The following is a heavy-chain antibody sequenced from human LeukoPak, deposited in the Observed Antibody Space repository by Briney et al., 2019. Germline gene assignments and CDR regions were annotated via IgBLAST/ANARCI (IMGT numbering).Heavy chain of an antibody. V-gene: IGHV4-61*10. D-gene: IGHD2-21*01. Sequence: PSETLSLTCTVSGGSISSGSYYWSWIRQPAGKGLEWIGYIYYSGSTNYNPSLKSRVTISVDTSKNQFSLKLSSVTAADTAVYYCARLLSGDTVDYWGQGTLVTVSS. CDR2: IYYSGST. CDR3: ARLLSGDTVDY. CDR1: GGSISSGSYY. J-gene: IGHJ4*02.